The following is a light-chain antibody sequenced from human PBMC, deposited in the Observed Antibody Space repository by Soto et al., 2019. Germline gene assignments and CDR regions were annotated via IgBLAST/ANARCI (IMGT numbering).Light chain of an antibody. Sequence: QSVLTQPASVSGPPGQSIVISCNGSSSDVGSYDLVSWYLQYPGKAPKVIIFEGTKRPSGVSDRFSGSKSGNTASLTISGLQTEDEADYYCAAWDDSLNGWVFGGGTKLTVL. CDR1: SSDVGSYDL. V-gene: IGLV2-23*01. CDR3: AAWDDSLNGWV. J-gene: IGLJ3*02. CDR2: EGT.